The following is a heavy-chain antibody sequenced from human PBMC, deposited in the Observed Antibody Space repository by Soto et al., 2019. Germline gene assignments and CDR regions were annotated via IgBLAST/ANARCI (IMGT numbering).Heavy chain of an antibody. Sequence: EASVKVSCKVSGYTLTELSMHWVRQAPGKGLEWMGGFDPGDGETIYAQKFQGRVTMTEDTSTDTAYMELSSLRSEDTAVYYCATVGYYDILTGYYNDYYYGMDVWGQGTTVTVSS. J-gene: IGHJ6*02. V-gene: IGHV1-24*01. D-gene: IGHD3-9*01. CDR2: FDPGDGET. CDR1: GYTLTELS. CDR3: ATVGYYDILTGYYNDYYYGMDV.